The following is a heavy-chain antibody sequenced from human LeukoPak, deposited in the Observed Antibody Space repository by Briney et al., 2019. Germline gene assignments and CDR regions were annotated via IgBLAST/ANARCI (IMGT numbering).Heavy chain of an antibody. V-gene: IGHV4-59*08. CDR1: GGSFSTYY. CDR2: IYYSGST. J-gene: IGHJ3*02. Sequence: SETLSLTCTVSGGSFSTYYWSWIRQPPGKGLEWIGYIYYSGSTNYNPSLKSRVTISVDTSKNQFSLKLSSVTAADTAVYYCARSGIQLWLRAFDIRGQGTMVTVSS. CDR3: ARSGIQLWLRAFDI. D-gene: IGHD5-18*01.